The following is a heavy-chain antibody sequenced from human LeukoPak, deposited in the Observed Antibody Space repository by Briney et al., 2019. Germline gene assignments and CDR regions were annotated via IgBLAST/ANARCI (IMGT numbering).Heavy chain of an antibody. CDR2: ISGSGGST. CDR1: GFTFSSYA. CDR3: AKDFRTGGSYYGHYFQH. D-gene: IGHD1-26*01. J-gene: IGHJ1*01. Sequence: QPGGSLRLSCAASGFTFSSYAMSWVRQAPGKGLEWVSAISGSGGSTHYADSVKGRFTISRDNAKNSLYLQMNSLRAEDTALYYCAKDFRTGGSYYGHYFQHWGQGTLVTVSS. V-gene: IGHV3-23*01.